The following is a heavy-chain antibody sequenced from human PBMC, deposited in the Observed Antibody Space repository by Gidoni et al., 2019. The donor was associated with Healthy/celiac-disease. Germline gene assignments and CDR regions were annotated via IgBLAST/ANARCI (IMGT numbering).Heavy chain of an antibody. CDR2: IYYSGST. D-gene: IGHD2-15*01. V-gene: IGHV4-39*01. J-gene: IGHJ6*02. CDR3: ARHVGRDMDEHDIVVVVAAVGGPSGMDV. Sequence: QLQLQESGPGLVKPSETLSLTCTVSGGSISSSSYYWGWIRQPPGKGLEWIGSIYYSGSTYYNPSLKSRVTISVDTSKNQFSLKLSSVTAADTAVYYCARHVGRDMDEHDIVVVVAAVGGPSGMDVWGQGTTVTVSS. CDR1: GGSISSSSYY.